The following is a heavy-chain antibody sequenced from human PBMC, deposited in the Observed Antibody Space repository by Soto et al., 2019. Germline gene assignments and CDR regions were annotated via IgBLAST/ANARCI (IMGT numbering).Heavy chain of an antibody. CDR2: IYYSGST. Sequence: SETLSLTCTVSGGSISSYYWSWIRQPPGKGLEWIGYIYYSGSTNYNPSLKSRVTISVDTSKNQFSLKLSSVTAADTAVYYCARAGVSGYSGYEPNWFDPWGQGTLVTVSS. D-gene: IGHD5-12*01. CDR3: ARAGVSGYSGYEPNWFDP. J-gene: IGHJ5*02. V-gene: IGHV4-59*01. CDR1: GGSISSYY.